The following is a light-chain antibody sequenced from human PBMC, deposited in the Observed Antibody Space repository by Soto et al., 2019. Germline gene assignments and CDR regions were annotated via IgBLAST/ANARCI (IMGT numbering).Light chain of an antibody. J-gene: IGLJ1*01. Sequence: QSALTQPASVSGSPGQSITISCTGSSSDVGDYNYVAWYQQHPDKAPKLMIFDVSIRPSGVSNRFSGSKSGSTASLTISGLQAEDEADYFCSSSSSSGTLYVFGTGTKVTVL. V-gene: IGLV2-14*03. CDR2: DVS. CDR1: SSDVGDYNY. CDR3: SSSSSSGTLYV.